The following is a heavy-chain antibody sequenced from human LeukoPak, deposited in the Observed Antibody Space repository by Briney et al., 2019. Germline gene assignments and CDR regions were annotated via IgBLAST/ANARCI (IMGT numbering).Heavy chain of an antibody. V-gene: IGHV4-59*08. Sequence: SETLSLTCTVSGGSISSYYWSWIGQPPGKGLEWIGYIYYSGSTNYNPSLKSRVTISVDTSKNQFSLKLSSVTAADTAVYYCARLSVDTAMVRYWYFDLWGRGTLVTVSS. CDR2: IYYSGST. J-gene: IGHJ2*01. D-gene: IGHD5-18*01. CDR1: GGSISSYY. CDR3: ARLSVDTAMVRYWYFDL.